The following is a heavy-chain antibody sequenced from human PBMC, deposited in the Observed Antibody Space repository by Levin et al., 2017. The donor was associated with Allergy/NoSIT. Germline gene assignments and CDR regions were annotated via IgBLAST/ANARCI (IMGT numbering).Heavy chain of an antibody. CDR1: GGSISSSSYY. Sequence: SETLSLTCTVSGGSISSSSYYWGWIRQPPGKGLEWIGSIYYSGSTYYNPSLKSRVTISVDTSKNQFSLKLSSVTAADTAVYYCARRLLWFGELHPNDYWGKGTLVTVSS. CDR3: ARRLLWFGELHPNDY. CDR2: IYYSGST. J-gene: IGHJ4*02. D-gene: IGHD3-10*01. V-gene: IGHV4-39*01.